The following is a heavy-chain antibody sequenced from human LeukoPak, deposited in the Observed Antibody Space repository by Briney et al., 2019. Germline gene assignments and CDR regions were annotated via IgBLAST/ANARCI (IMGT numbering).Heavy chain of an antibody. CDR2: ISSGGGST. CDR3: AKDVGGYYFTYWSGCFDY. D-gene: IGHD3-10*01. V-gene: IGHV3-23*01. CDR1: GFTFSSYA. Sequence: PGGSLRLSCAASGFTFSSYAMTWVRQAPGKGLEWVSGISSGGGSTYYADSVKGRFTISRDNSKNTLDLEMNSLRAEDTAVYYCAKDVGGYYFTYWSGCFDYWGQGTLVTVSS. J-gene: IGHJ4*02.